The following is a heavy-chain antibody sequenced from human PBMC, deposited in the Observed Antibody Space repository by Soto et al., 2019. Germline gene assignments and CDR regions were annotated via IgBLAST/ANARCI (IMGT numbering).Heavy chain of an antibody. D-gene: IGHD1-7*01. CDR2: ISGGGSST. CDR3: ARGARNYYYFDC. Sequence: PGGSLRLSCAAAEFTFSSYAMGWVRQAPGKGLEWVSRISGGGSSTNYADSVKGQFTISRDNAKNTVYLQMNSLRVEDTAVYYCARGARNYYYFDCWGQGTLVTVSS. V-gene: IGHV3-23*01. CDR1: EFTFSSYA. J-gene: IGHJ4*02.